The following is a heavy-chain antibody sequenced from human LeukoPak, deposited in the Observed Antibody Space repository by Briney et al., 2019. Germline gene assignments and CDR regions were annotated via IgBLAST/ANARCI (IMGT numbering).Heavy chain of an antibody. Sequence: GGSLRLSGAASGFTFSSYSMNWVRQAPGKGLEWVSSISSSSSYIYYADSVKGRFTISRDNAKNSLYLQMNSLRAEDTAVYYCARDRYYDILTGYPVHFDYWGQGTLVTVSS. CDR1: GFTFSSYS. CDR2: ISSSSSYI. CDR3: ARDRYYDILTGYPVHFDY. D-gene: IGHD3-9*01. J-gene: IGHJ4*02. V-gene: IGHV3-21*01.